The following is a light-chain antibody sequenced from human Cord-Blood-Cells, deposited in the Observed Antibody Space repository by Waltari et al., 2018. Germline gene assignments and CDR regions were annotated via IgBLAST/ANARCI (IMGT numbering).Light chain of an antibody. CDR1: QSVLYSSNNKNY. CDR3: QQYYSTPPT. CDR2: WAS. V-gene: IGKV4-1*01. Sequence: DIVMTQSPDSLAVSLGERATINCKASQSVLYSSNNKNYLAWYQQKPGKPPKLLMYWASTRESGVPDRFSGSGSGTDFTLTISSLQAEDVAVYYCQQYYSTPPTFGQGTKLEIK. J-gene: IGKJ2*01.